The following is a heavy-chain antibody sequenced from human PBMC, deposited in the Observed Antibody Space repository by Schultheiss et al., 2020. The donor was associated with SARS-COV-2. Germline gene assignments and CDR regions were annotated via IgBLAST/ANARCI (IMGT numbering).Heavy chain of an antibody. CDR3: ASPRYTSSWYFGAFDC. CDR1: GFTFSSYW. Sequence: GGSLRLSCAASGFTFSSYWMSWVRQAPGKGLEWVANIKQDGSEKYYVDSVKGRFTISRDNSKNTMYLQMNSLRAEDTAVYYCASPRYTSSWYFGAFDCWGQGTMVTVSS. V-gene: IGHV3-7*03. CDR2: IKQDGSEK. D-gene: IGHD6-13*01. J-gene: IGHJ3*01.